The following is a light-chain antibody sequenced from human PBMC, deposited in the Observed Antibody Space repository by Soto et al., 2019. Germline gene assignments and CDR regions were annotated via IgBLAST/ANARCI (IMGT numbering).Light chain of an antibody. CDR3: QHYSNWPPT. Sequence: EMVLTQSPATLSVSPGERVTLSCRASESVHRNLAWYQQKPGQGPSLLIYYASTRATGVPGRFTGSGSGTDFRLTISSLQSEDSGVYHCQHYSNWPPTFGPGTKVEIK. V-gene: IGKV3-15*01. CDR1: ESVHRN. J-gene: IGKJ3*01. CDR2: YAS.